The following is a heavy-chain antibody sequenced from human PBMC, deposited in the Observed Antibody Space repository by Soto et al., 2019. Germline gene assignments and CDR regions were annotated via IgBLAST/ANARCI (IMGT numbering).Heavy chain of an antibody. D-gene: IGHD4-4*01. CDR3: ARDTDYYFDY. Sequence: GGSLRLSCAASGFTFSNFAMHWVRQAPGKGLEWVAVIWYDGSNKYYADSVKGRFTVSRDNSKNTLYLQMNSLRAEDTAVYYCARDTDYYFDYWGQGTLVTVSS. V-gene: IGHV3-33*01. CDR1: GFTFSNFA. CDR2: IWYDGSNK. J-gene: IGHJ4*02.